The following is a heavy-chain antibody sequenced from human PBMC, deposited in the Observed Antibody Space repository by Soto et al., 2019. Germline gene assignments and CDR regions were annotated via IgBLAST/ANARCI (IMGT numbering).Heavy chain of an antibody. D-gene: IGHD6-13*01. CDR1: GFTFSSYA. CDR3: ARGKPIAAAGSVAFDI. J-gene: IGHJ3*02. V-gene: IGHV3-30-3*01. CDR2: ISYDGSNK. Sequence: GGSLRLSCAASGFTFSSYAMHWVRQAPGKGLEWVAVISYDGSNKYYADSVKGRFTISRDNSKNTLYLQMNSLGAEDTAVYYCARGKPIAAAGSVAFDIWGQGTMVTVSS.